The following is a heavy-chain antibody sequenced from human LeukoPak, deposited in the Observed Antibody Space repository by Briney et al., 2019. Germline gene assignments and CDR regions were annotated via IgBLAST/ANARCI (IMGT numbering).Heavy chain of an antibody. CDR1: GFTFSSYT. Sequence: GGSLRPSCAASGFTFSSYTMNWVRQAPGKGLEWVSSISSSSIYIYYADSVKGRFTISRDNAKNSLYLQMNSLRAEDTAVYYCAKEVTAAELDYWGQGTLVTVSS. CDR2: ISSSSIYI. CDR3: AKEVTAAELDY. J-gene: IGHJ4*02. D-gene: IGHD6-13*01. V-gene: IGHV3-21*01.